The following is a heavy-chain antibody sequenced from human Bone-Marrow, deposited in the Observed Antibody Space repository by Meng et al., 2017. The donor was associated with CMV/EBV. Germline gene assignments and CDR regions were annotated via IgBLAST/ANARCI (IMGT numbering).Heavy chain of an antibody. CDR1: GYTFASYG. Sequence: ASVQVSCKASGYTFASYGVSWVRQAPGQGLECLGWISAYNGDSHYSQSLQGRVTMTTDTSTRTAYMELRSLRSDDTAVYYCARMGYYYGSGTHYYYGLDVWGQGTTVTVYS. CDR2: ISAYNGDS. D-gene: IGHD3-10*01. J-gene: IGHJ6*01. CDR3: ARMGYYYGSGTHYYYGLDV. V-gene: IGHV1-18*01.